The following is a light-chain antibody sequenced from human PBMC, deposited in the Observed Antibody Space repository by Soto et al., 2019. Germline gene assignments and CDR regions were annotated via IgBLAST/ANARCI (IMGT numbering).Light chain of an antibody. Sequence: QSVLTQPPSASGTPGQRVTISCSGSSSNIGSNYVYWYQQLPGTAPKLLIYRNNQRPSGVPDRFSGSKSGTSASLAISGPRSEDEADYYCAAWDDSLSGVFGGGTKVTVL. CDR1: SSNIGSNY. CDR3: AAWDDSLSGV. V-gene: IGLV1-47*01. CDR2: RNN. J-gene: IGLJ3*02.